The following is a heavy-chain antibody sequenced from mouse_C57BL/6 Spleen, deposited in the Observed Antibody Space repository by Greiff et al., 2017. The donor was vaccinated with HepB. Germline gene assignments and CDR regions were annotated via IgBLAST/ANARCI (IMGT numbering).Heavy chain of an antibody. Sequence: VQLQQSGPELVKPGASVKIPCKASGYTFTDYNMDWVKQSHGKSLEWIGDINPNNGGTIYNQKFKGKATLTVDKSSSTAYMELRSLTSEDTAVYYCARGFPYYYGSSYVFAYWGQGTLVTVSA. J-gene: IGHJ3*01. CDR2: INPNNGGT. CDR3: ARGFPYYYGSSYVFAY. D-gene: IGHD1-1*01. CDR1: GYTFTDYN. V-gene: IGHV1-18*01.